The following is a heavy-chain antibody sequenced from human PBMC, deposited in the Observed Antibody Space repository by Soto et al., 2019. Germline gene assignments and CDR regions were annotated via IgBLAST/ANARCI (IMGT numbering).Heavy chain of an antibody. CDR1: GGSISSSRYY. V-gene: IGHV4-39*01. CDR3: ARQDDFWSGYYMDV. CDR2: IYYSGST. Sequence: SETLSLTCTVSGGSISSSRYYWGWIRQPPGKGLEWIGSIYYSGSTYYNPSLKSRVTISVDTSKNQFSLKLSSVTAADTAVYYCARQDDFWSGYYMDVWGKGTTVTVSS. D-gene: IGHD3-3*01. J-gene: IGHJ6*03.